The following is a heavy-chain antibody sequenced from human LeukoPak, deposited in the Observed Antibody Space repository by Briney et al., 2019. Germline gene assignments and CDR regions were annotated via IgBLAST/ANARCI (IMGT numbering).Heavy chain of an antibody. CDR1: GDSVSSNSAA. J-gene: IGHJ6*03. CDR2: TYYRSKWYN. V-gene: IGHV6-1*01. Sequence: SQTLSLTCAISGDSVSSNSAAWNWIRQSPSRGPEWLGRTYYRSKWYNDYTVSMRSRITINPDTSKNQFSLQLNSVTPEDTAVYYCARGMVKINYYMDVWGKGTTVTVSS. D-gene: IGHD4-23*01. CDR3: ARGMVKINYYMDV.